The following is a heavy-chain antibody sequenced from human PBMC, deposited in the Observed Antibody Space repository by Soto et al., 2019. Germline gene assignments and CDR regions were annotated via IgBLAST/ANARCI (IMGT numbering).Heavy chain of an antibody. D-gene: IGHD6-25*01. Sequence: GGSLTLSCAASGSTVGSQAMSWVRQAPGKGLEWVSAIIGSGGSTYYADSVKGRFTISRDNSKNTLYLQMNSLSAEDTAVYYWAKWGSEYYYAYYGMDVWGQGTTVTVSS. J-gene: IGHJ6*02. CDR1: GSTVGSQA. CDR2: IIGSGGST. V-gene: IGHV3-23*01. CDR3: AKWGSEYYYAYYGMDV.